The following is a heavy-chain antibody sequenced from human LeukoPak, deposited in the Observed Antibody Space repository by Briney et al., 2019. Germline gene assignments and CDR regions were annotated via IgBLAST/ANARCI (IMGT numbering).Heavy chain of an antibody. V-gene: IGHV3-7*01. J-gene: IGHJ4*02. CDR2: IKQDGSEK. CDR1: GFTFRSYW. D-gene: IGHD3-10*01. Sequence: GGSLRLSCAVSGFTFRSYWMSWVRQAPGKGLEWVANIKQDGSEKYYVDFVKGRFTISRDNAQNSLYLQMNSLRAEDTAVYYCARDGSDYYYGSGTYYGGEYYFDYWGQGTLVTVSS. CDR3: ARDGSDYYYGSGTYYGGEYYFDY.